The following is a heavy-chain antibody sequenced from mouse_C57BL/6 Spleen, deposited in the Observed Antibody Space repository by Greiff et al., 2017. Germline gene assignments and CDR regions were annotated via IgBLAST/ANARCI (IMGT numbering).Heavy chain of an antibody. J-gene: IGHJ3*01. Sequence: QVQLQQSGPELVKPGASVKISCKASGYAFSSSWMNWVKQRPGKGLEWIGRIYPGDGDTNYNGKFKGKATLTADKSSSTAYMQLSSLTSEDSAVYFCATYDCDEGFAYWGQGTLVTVSA. V-gene: IGHV1-82*01. CDR1: GYAFSSSW. CDR2: IYPGDGDT. D-gene: IGHD2-4*01. CDR3: ATYDCDEGFAY.